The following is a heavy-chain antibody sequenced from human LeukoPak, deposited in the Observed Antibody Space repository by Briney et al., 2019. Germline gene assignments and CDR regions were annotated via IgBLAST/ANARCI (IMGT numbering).Heavy chain of an antibody. J-gene: IGHJ4*02. CDR1: GFALSGYG. Sequence: GGSLRLSCAVSGFALSGYGVHWVRQAPGRGLEWVAFLLYDGSTQYYRDSVKGRFTISRDNSKTTVYLQMNSLRVEDTAVYYCARRQAVGAMSDFDTWGQGTLVTVSS. D-gene: IGHD1-26*01. V-gene: IGHV3-30*02. CDR2: LLYDGSTQ. CDR3: ARRQAVGAMSDFDT.